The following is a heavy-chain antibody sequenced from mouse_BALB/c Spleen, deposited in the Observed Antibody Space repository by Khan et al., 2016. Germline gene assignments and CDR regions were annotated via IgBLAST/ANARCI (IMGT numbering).Heavy chain of an antibody. Sequence: EVQLQESGGGLVHPGGSLKLSCAASGFDFSRYWMSWVRQAPGKGLEWIGEINPDSYTINYTPSLKDKFIISRDNAKNTLYLQMSKVRSEDTARYYCARAGYYGYLAYWGQGTLVTVSA. V-gene: IGHV4-1*02. CDR2: INPDSYTI. J-gene: IGHJ3*01. CDR3: ARAGYYGYLAY. CDR1: GFDFSRYW. D-gene: IGHD1-1*01.